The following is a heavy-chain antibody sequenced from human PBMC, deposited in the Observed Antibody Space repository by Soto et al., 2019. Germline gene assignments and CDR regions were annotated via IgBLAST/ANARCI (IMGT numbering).Heavy chain of an antibody. CDR3: VKDMTPGGADV. V-gene: IGHV3-23*01. J-gene: IGHJ6*02. Sequence: EVKLLESGGGLVQPGGSLRLSCAASGFTFDNYAMNWVRQAPGKGLEWVAHISGSGGATKYADSVKGRFSISKDNSKNSLYLQMNSLRIEDTAVYYCVKDMTPGGADVWGQGTTVTVSS. D-gene: IGHD3-16*01. CDR2: ISGSGGAT. CDR1: GFTFDNYA.